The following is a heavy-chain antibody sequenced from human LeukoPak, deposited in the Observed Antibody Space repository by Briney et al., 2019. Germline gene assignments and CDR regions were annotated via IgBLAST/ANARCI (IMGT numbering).Heavy chain of an antibody. CDR3: AREQRRIAARRGAFDI. J-gene: IGHJ3*02. D-gene: IGHD6-6*01. V-gene: IGHV4-59*01. CDR2: IYYSGST. CDR1: GGSISSYY. Sequence: SQTLSLTCTVSGGSISSYYWSWIRQPPGKGLEWIGYIYYSGSTNYNPSLKSRVTISVDTSKNQFSLKLSSVTAADTAVYYCAREQRRIAARRGAFDIWGQGTMVSVSS.